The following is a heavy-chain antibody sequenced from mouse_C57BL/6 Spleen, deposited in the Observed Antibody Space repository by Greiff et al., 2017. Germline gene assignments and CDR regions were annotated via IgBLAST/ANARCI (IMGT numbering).Heavy chain of an antibody. D-gene: IGHD1-1*01. V-gene: IGHV1-69*01. CDR1: GYTFTSYW. CDR2: IDPSDSYT. J-gene: IGHJ4*01. Sequence: QVHVKQPGAELVMPGASVKLSCKASGYTFTSYWMHWVKQRPGQGLEWIGEIDPSDSYTNYNQKFKGKSTLTVDKSSSTAYMQLSSLTSEDSAVYYCARSGYYGSLLAMDYWGQGTSVTVSS. CDR3: ARSGYYGSLLAMDY.